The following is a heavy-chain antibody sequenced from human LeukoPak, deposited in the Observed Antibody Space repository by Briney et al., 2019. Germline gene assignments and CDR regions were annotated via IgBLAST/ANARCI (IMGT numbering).Heavy chain of an antibody. D-gene: IGHD2-2*01. J-gene: IGHJ6*02. V-gene: IGHV3-48*02. Sequence: GGSLRLSCAASGFIFSDYSMNWVRQAPGKGLEWISYITTSSSTIYYADSVKGRFTISRDNAKNSLYLQMNSLRDEDTAVYYCAICLYYYYAMDVWGQGTTVTVSS. CDR2: ITTSSSTI. CDR3: AICLYYYYAMDV. CDR1: GFIFSDYS.